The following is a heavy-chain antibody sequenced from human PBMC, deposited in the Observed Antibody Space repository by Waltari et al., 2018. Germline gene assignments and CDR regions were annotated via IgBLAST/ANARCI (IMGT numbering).Heavy chain of an antibody. Sequence: QVQLVQSGAEVKKPGSSVKVSCKASGGTFSSYAISWVRQAPGQGLEWMGGSIPIFGTANDAQKFQGRVTITADESTSTAYMELSSLRSEDTAVYYCARAHSSGYYYYFDYWGQGTLVTVSS. CDR3: ARAHSSGYYYYFDY. V-gene: IGHV1-69*12. CDR2: SIPIFGTA. CDR1: GGTFSSYA. J-gene: IGHJ4*02. D-gene: IGHD3-22*01.